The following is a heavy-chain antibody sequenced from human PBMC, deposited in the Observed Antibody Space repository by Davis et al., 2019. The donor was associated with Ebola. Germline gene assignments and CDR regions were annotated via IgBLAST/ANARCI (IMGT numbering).Heavy chain of an antibody. D-gene: IGHD2-15*01. CDR3: ARVPGVVVAATFYYYYGMDV. CDR1: GYTFTSYG. J-gene: IGHJ6*02. Sequence: ASVKVSCKASGYTFTSYGISWVRQAPGQGLEWMGWISACNGNTNYAQKLQGRVTITRDTSASTAYMELSSLRSEDTAVYYCARVPGVVVAATFYYYYGMDVWGQGTTVTVSS. CDR2: ISACNGNT. V-gene: IGHV1-18*01.